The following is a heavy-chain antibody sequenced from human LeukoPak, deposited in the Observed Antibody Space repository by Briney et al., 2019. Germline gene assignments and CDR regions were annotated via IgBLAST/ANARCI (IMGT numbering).Heavy chain of an antibody. CDR1: GGSIRSYY. D-gene: IGHD6-13*01. V-gene: IGHV4-59*08. CDR3: ARLGYSSSLKFDY. Sequence: PSETLSLTCTVSGGSIRSYYWSWVRQPPGKGLEWIGYISNSGSTNYNPSPKSRVTISEDTSKNQFSLKLSSVTAADTAVYYCARLGYSSSLKFDYWGQGTLVTVSS. J-gene: IGHJ4*02. CDR2: ISNSGST.